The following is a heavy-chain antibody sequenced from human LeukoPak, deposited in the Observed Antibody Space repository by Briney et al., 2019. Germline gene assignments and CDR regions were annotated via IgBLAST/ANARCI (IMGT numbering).Heavy chain of an antibody. J-gene: IGHJ3*01. V-gene: IGHV4-59*08. CDR1: GGSTTGYF. CDR3: ARHVTVTYDAFDL. D-gene: IGHD4-11*01. CDR2: VYYKGDT. Sequence: PSETLSLTCSVSGGSTTGYFWTWTRQPPGKGPEWIGYVYYKGDTSYSPSLDSRVSISVDTSKKQFSLKLNSVTAADTAVYYCARHVTVTYDAFDLWGRGQWSPSLQ.